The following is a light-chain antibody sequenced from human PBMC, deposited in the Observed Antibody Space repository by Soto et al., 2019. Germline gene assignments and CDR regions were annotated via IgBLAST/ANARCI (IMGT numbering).Light chain of an antibody. CDR2: EVS. Sequence: QSALTQPATVSGSPGQSITISCTGTSSDVGGYNYVSWYQQHPGKAPKLMIYEVSNRPSGVSNRFSGSKSGNTASLTISGLQAEDEADYSCSSYTSSSTLNWVFGGGTKVTVL. CDR1: SSDVGGYNY. J-gene: IGLJ3*02. V-gene: IGLV2-14*01. CDR3: SSYTSSSTLNWV.